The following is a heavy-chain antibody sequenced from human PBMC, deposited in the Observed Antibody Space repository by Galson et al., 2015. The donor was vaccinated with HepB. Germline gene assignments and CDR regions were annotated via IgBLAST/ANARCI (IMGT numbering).Heavy chain of an antibody. CDR1: GDSLNNHY. CDR2: VHYMGNT. J-gene: IGHJ3*02. CDR3: ARRPVGVGAFDI. Sequence: CSVSGDSLNNHYWAWIRQPPGRGLAWIGYVHYMGNTNYNPSLKNRVTMSVDTSKNQFSLRLNSVTAADAAVYYCARRPVGVGAFDIWGQGTVVTVSS. D-gene: IGHD3-16*01. V-gene: IGHV4-59*11.